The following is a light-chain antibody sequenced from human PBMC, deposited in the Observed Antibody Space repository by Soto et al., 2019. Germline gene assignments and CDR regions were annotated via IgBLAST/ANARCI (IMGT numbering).Light chain of an antibody. J-gene: IGLJ2*01. V-gene: IGLV1-47*02. Sequence: QSVLTQPPSASATPGQRVTISCSGSDSNIGSKYVYWYQQLPGTAPKLLMYSNNQRPSGVPDRFSGSKSGTSASLAISGLQSEDEADYYCASWDVSLVVFGGGTKLTVL. CDR1: DSNIGSKY. CDR2: SNN. CDR3: ASWDVSLVV.